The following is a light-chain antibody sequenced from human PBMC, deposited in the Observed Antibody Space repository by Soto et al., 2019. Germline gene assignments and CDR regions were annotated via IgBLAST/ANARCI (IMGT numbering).Light chain of an antibody. V-gene: IGLV3-21*02. CDR3: QVWDRSRDVI. CDR1: NIGSKS. CDR2: QDS. Sequence: SYELTQPPSVSVAPGQTARIPCGGNNIGSKSVHWYQQKAGQAPVVVVYQDSVRPSGIPERFSGSKFGTTATLTISRVEAGDEADYYCQVWDRSRDVIFGGGTKLTVL. J-gene: IGLJ2*01.